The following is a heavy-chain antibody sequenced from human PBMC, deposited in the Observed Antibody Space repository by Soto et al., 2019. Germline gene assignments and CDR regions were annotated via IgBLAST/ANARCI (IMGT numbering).Heavy chain of an antibody. Sequence: QVQLQESGPGLVKPSETLSLTCTVSGGSISSYYWSWIRQPPGKGLEWIGYIYYSGSTNYNPSLKSRVTISVDTSKNQFSLKVSSVTAADTDVYYCARGGLHEFDSWGQGTLVTVSS. CDR3: ARGGLHEFDS. D-gene: IGHD4-4*01. J-gene: IGHJ4*02. CDR1: GGSISSYY. CDR2: IYYSGST. V-gene: IGHV4-59*01.